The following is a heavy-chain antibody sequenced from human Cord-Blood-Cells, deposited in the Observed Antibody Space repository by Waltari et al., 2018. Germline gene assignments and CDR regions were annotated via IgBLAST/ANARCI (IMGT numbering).Heavy chain of an antibody. CDR1: GGSFSGYY. Sequence: QVQLQQWGAGLLKPSETLSLTCAVHGGSFSGYYWSWTRQPPGKGLEWIGEINHSGSTNYNPSLKSRVTISVDTSKNQFSLKLSSVTAADTAVYYCASGSYYYYYGMDVWGQGTTVTVSS. CDR2: INHSGST. J-gene: IGHJ6*02. CDR3: ASGSYYYYYGMDV. V-gene: IGHV4-34*01.